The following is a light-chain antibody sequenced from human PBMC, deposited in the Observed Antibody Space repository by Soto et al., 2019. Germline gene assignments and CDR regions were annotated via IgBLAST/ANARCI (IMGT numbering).Light chain of an antibody. CDR2: EGS. CDR3: CSYAGSRIFEV. CDR1: SSDGGTYNL. J-gene: IGLJ2*01. V-gene: IGLV2-23*03. Sequence: QSVLTQPASVSGSPGQSITISCTGSSSDGGTYNLVSWYQQRPGKAPKLMIYEGSKRPSGVSNRFSGSKSGNTASLTISGLQAEDEADYYCCSYAGSRIFEVFGGGTQLTVL.